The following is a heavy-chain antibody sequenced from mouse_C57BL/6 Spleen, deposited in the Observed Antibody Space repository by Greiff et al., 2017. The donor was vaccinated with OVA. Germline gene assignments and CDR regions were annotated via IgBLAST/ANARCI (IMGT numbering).Heavy chain of an antibody. CDR2: IYPGDGDT. D-gene: IGHD3-2*02. V-gene: IGHV1-82*01. CDR1: GYAFSSSW. CDR3: APDSSGLYFDY. Sequence: VKLMESGPELVKPGASVKISCKASGYAFSSSWMNWVKQRPGKGLEWIGRIYPGDGDTNYNGKFKGKATLTADKSSSTAYMQLSSLTSEDSAVYFCAPDSSGLYFDYWGQGTTLTVSS. J-gene: IGHJ2*01.